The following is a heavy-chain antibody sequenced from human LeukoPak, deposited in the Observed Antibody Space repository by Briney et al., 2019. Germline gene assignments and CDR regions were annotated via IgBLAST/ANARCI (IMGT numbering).Heavy chain of an antibody. CDR1: GFTFSDYY. CDR3: AKDRVVSYFDWLEYFQH. Sequence: PGGSLRLSCEGSGFTFSDYYMSWIRQAPGKGLEWISYISNNGRSIYYADSVKGRFTISRDNSKNTLYLQMNSLRAEDTAVYYCAKDRVVSYFDWLEYFQHWGQGTLVIVSS. CDR2: ISNNGRSI. D-gene: IGHD3-9*01. V-gene: IGHV3-11*01. J-gene: IGHJ1*01.